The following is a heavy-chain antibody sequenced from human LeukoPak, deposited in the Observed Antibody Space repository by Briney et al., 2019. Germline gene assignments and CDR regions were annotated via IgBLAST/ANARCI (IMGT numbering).Heavy chain of an antibody. CDR2: INHSGST. D-gene: IGHD3-10*01. J-gene: IGHJ4*02. CDR3: ARGPEPYGRRRGAFVY. V-gene: IGHV4-34*01. Sequence: SSETLSLTCAVYGGSFSGYYWSWIRQPPGKGLEWIGEINHSGSTNYNPSLKSRVTISVDTSKNQFSLKLSSVTAADTAVYYCARGPEPYGRRRGAFVYWGQGTLVTVSS. CDR1: GGSFSGYY.